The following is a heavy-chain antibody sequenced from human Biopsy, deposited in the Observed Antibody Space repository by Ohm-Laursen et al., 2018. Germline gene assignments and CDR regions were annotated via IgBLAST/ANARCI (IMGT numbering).Heavy chain of an antibody. D-gene: IGHD1-26*01. J-gene: IGHJ6*02. V-gene: IGHV3-66*01. CDR2: IYAGATT. CDR1: KFTVRTNS. Sequence: GSLRLSCAASKFTVRTNSMSWVRLAPGKGLEWVSVIYAGATTYYPDSVKGRFTISRDNSRNTLFLQMNSLRLEDTAVYYCARDPIVGSKADGMDVWGQGTTVTVSS. CDR3: ARDPIVGSKADGMDV.